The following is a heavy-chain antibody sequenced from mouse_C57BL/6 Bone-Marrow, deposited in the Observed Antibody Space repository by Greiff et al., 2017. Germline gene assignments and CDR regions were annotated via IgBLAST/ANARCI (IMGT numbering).Heavy chain of an antibody. CDR1: GYSFTSYY. CDR2: IYPGSGNT. CDR3: ARKGSYLYFDV. D-gene: IGHD1-1*01. V-gene: IGHV1-66*01. Sequence: VHLVESGPELVKPGASVKISCKASGYSFTSYYIHWVKQRPGQGLEWIGWIYPGSGNTKYNEKFKGKATLTADTSSSTAYLQLSSLTSEASAVYYCARKGSYLYFDVWGTATTVTVAS. J-gene: IGHJ1*03.